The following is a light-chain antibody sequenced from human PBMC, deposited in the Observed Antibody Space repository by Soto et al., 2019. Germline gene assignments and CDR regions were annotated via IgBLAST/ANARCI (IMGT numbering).Light chain of an antibody. Sequence: QSALTQPPSASGSPGQSVTISCTGSKSDIGIYDFVSWYQHHPGKAPRLIIYEVVQRPSGVPDRFSGSKSGNTASLTVSGLQAADEDDYFCKSYAGSNTYVFGTGTKVTV. CDR3: KSYAGSNTYV. J-gene: IGLJ1*01. CDR2: EVV. V-gene: IGLV2-8*01. CDR1: KSDIGIYDF.